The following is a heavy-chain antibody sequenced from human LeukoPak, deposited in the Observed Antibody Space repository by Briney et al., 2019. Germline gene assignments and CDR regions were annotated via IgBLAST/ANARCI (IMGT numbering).Heavy chain of an antibody. Sequence: GGSLRLSCAASGFTFSSYWMSWVRQAPGKGLEWVANIKQDGSEKYYVDSVKGRFTISRDNAKNSLYLQMNSLRAEDTAVYYCARVGGYCSGGSCYGDDAFDIWGQGTMVTVSS. CDR3: ARVGGYCSGGSCYGDDAFDI. CDR1: GFTFSSYW. CDR2: IKQDGSEK. D-gene: IGHD2-15*01. J-gene: IGHJ3*02. V-gene: IGHV3-7*01.